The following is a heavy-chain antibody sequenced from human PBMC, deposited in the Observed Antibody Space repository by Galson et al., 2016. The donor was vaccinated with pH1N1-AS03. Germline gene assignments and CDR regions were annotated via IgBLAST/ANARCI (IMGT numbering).Heavy chain of an antibody. D-gene: IGHD4-17*01. CDR1: GFSLSTSGMC. V-gene: IGHV2-70*11. CDR2: IDWDDDK. CDR3: ARMLDYGELREAFDI. J-gene: IGHJ3*02. Sequence: PALVKPTQTLTLTCTFSGFSLSTSGMCVSWIRQPPGKALEWLARIDWDDDKYYSTSLKTRLTISKDTAKNQVVLTMTNMDPVDTATYYCARMLDYGELREAFDIWGQGTMVTVSS.